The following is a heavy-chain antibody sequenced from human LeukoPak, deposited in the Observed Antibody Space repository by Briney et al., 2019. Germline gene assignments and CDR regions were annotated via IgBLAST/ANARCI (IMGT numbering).Heavy chain of an antibody. CDR1: GYSFTSYW. Sequence: GESLKISCQGSGYSFTSYWISWVRQMPGKGLEWMGRIDPSDSYTNYSPSFQGHVSISADKSISTAYLQWSSLKASDTAMYYCASRKYSGSTDYYYYGMDVWGQGTTVTVSS. CDR3: ASRKYSGSTDYYYYGMDV. D-gene: IGHD6-6*01. CDR2: IDPSDSYT. J-gene: IGHJ6*02. V-gene: IGHV5-10-1*01.